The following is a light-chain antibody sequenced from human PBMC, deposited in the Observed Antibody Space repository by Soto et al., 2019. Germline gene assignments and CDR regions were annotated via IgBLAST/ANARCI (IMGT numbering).Light chain of an antibody. CDR3: QQYYNWPRT. CDR2: GAS. V-gene: IGKV3-15*01. CDR1: PSLGSD. J-gene: IGKJ1*01. Sequence: IVITKSPGHMSLSPGDTSTLACRASPSLGSDLDRYQQKPGQAPRLLIFGASARPNGIPARISGSGPGTEFTLTISSLRSEDFAVYFCQQYYNWPRTFGQGTKVEI.